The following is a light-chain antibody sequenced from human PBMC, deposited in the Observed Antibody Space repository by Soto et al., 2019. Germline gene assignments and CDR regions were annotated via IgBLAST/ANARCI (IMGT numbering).Light chain of an antibody. CDR3: AAWDDSLNGVV. J-gene: IGLJ2*01. V-gene: IGLV1-44*01. CDR1: SSNIGSNP. Sequence: QAVVTQPPSASGTPGQRVTISCSGSSSNIGSNPVNWYQQLPGTAPKLLIYNNNQRPSGVPDRFSGSKSGTSASLAISGLQSEDEVDYYCAAWDDSLNGVVFGGGTKLTVL. CDR2: NNN.